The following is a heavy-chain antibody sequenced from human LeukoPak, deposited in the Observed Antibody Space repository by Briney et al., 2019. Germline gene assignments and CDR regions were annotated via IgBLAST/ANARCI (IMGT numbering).Heavy chain of an antibody. V-gene: IGHV5-51*01. CDR1: GYSFTSYW. J-gene: IGHJ4*02. CDR3: ARAPEYYDSSAIFDY. CDR2: IYPGDSDT. Sequence: GEALKISCKGSGYSFTSYWIGLVRQMPGKGLEWMGIIYPGDSDTRYSPSFQGQVTISADKSISTAYLQWSSLKASDTAMYYCARAPEYYDSSAIFDYWGQGTLVTVSS. D-gene: IGHD3-22*01.